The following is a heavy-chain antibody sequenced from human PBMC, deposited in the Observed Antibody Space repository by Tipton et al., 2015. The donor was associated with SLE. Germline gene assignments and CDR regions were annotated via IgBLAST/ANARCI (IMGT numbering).Heavy chain of an antibody. Sequence: LRLSCTVSGGSISSYYWSWIRQPPGKGLEWIGYIYYSGSTNYNPSLKSRVTISVDTSKNQFSLKLSSVTAADTAVYYCASLGVVVAATQTVGMDVWGQGTPVTVSS. D-gene: IGHD2-15*01. CDR1: GGSISSYY. CDR3: ASLGVVVAATQTVGMDV. J-gene: IGHJ6*02. V-gene: IGHV4-59*01. CDR2: IYYSGST.